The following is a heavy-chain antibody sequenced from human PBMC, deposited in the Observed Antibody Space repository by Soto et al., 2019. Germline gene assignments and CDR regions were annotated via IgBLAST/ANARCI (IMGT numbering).Heavy chain of an antibody. CDR2: IYYSGST. J-gene: IGHJ5*02. CDR3: ARDRLGQKYCSGGSCYGFDP. V-gene: IGHV4-31*03. Sequence: QVQLQESGPGLVKPSQTLSLTCTVSGGSISSGGYYWSWIRQHPGKGLEWIGYIYYSGSTYYNPSLKSRVTISVDTSKNQFSLKLSSVTAADTAVYYCARDRLGQKYCSGGSCYGFDPWGQGTLVTVSS. CDR1: GGSISSGGYY. D-gene: IGHD2-15*01.